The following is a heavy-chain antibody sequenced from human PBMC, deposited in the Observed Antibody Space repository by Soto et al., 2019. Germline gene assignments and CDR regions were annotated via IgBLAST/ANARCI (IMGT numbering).Heavy chain of an antibody. CDR1: GFTVSSNY. J-gene: IGHJ3*02. D-gene: IGHD2-15*01. CDR2: IYSGGST. Sequence: EVQLVESGGGLVQPGGSLRLSCAASGFTVSSNYMSWVRQAPGKGLEWVSVIYSGGSTYYADSVKGRFTISRHNSKNTLYLQMNSLRAEDTAVYYCARERCSGGSCYSAAFDIWGQGTMVTVSS. V-gene: IGHV3-53*04. CDR3: ARERCSGGSCYSAAFDI.